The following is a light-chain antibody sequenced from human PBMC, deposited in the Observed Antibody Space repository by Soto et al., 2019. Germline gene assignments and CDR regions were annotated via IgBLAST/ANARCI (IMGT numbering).Light chain of an antibody. CDR1: QSVSSY. CDR2: DAS. Sequence: ELVFTKSPATLSSSPGERATLSCGASQSVSSYLAWYQQKPGQAPRLLIYDASNRATGIPARFSGSGSGTDFTLTISSLEPEDFAVYYCQQRSNWPLTFGGGTKVDIK. J-gene: IGKJ4*01. V-gene: IGKV3-11*01. CDR3: QQRSNWPLT.